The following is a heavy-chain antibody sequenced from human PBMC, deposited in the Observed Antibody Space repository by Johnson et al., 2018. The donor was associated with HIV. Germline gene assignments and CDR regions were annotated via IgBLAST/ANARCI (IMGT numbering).Heavy chain of an antibody. CDR1: GFTVSSNY. Sequence: VQLVESGGGLVQPGGSLRLSCAASGFTVSSNYMSWVRQAPGKGLEWGSVIFSVGKTYYADSVKGRFTISRDNSNNMVYLQMDSLRPEDTAVYYCARDGRDLVTRGAFDIWGQGTMVTVSS. CDR3: ARDGRDLVTRGAFDI. D-gene: IGHD5-18*01. V-gene: IGHV3-66*02. CDR2: IFSVGKT. J-gene: IGHJ3*02.